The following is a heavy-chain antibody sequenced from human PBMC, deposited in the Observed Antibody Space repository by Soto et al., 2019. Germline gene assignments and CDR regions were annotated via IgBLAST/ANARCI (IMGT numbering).Heavy chain of an antibody. J-gene: IGHJ5*02. CDR3: ARETKARFDP. CDR1: GASISSGGYS. Sequence: SETLSLTCTVSGASISSGGYSWSWLRRPPGKGLEWIGYIYPDGTSYYNQALKRRVTIAMDTSKNQFSLKLTSVTAADTAMYFCARETKARFDPWGQRTQVTVSS. V-gene: IGHV4-30-2*01. CDR2: IYPDGTS.